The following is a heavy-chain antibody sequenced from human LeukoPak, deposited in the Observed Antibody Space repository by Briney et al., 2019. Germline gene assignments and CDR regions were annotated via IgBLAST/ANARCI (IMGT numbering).Heavy chain of an antibody. D-gene: IGHD2-15*01. V-gene: IGHV4-39*07. J-gene: IGHJ4*02. CDR1: GGSISSSSYY. CDR3: ARGRRYCSGGSCYSLDYFDY. Sequence: SETLSLTCTVSGGSISSSSYYWGWIRQPPGKGLEWIGSIYYSGSTYYNPSLKSRVTISVDTSKNQFSLKLSSVTAADTAVYYCARGRRYCSGGSCYSLDYFDYWGQGTLVTVSS. CDR2: IYYSGST.